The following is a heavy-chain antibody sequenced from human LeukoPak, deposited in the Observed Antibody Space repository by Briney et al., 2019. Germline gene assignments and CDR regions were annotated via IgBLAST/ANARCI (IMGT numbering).Heavy chain of an antibody. CDR1: GYTFTSYY. Sequence: ASVKVSCKASGYTFTSYYMHWVRQAPGQRLEWMGWINPKSGGTNYAQKFQGRVTMTRDTSISTAYMELSRLSFDDTAVYYCASVDIVATKVSLVFDYWGQGTLVTVSS. CDR2: INPKSGGT. D-gene: IGHD5-12*01. J-gene: IGHJ4*02. V-gene: IGHV1-2*02. CDR3: ASVDIVATKVSLVFDY.